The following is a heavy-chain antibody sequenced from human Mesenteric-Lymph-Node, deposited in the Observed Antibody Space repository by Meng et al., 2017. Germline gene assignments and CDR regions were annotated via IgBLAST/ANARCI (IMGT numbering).Heavy chain of an antibody. Sequence: GGSLRLSCAASGFTFSGYWMSWVRQAPGKGLEWVANIKQDGSEKYYVDSVKGRFTISRDNAKNSLYLQMSSLRAEDTALYYCARENYFYFDYWGQGTLVTVSS. CDR3: ARENYFYFDY. CDR1: GFTFSGYW. D-gene: IGHD3-10*01. V-gene: IGHV3-7*01. CDR2: IKQDGSEK. J-gene: IGHJ4*02.